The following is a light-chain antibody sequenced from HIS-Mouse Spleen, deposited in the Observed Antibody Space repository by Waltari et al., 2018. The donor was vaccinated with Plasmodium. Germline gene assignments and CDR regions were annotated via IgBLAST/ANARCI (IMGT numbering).Light chain of an antibody. Sequence: SYVLTQPPSVSVAPGQTARITCGGNNIGSNSVHRYQQKPGQAPVLVVQYDSRRPSGIPDRFCGARSGTTASLTISRVEAGDEADYYCQVWDSSSDHPVFGGGTKLTVL. V-gene: IGLV3-21*02. CDR3: QVWDSSSDHPV. J-gene: IGLJ2*01. CDR1: NIGSNS. CDR2: YDS.